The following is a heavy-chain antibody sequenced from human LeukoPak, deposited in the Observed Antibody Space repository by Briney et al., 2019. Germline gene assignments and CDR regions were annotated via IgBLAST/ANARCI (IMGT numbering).Heavy chain of an antibody. Sequence: PGGSLRLSCAASGFTFSSYWMSWVRQAPGKGLEWVANVKQDGSDKYYVDSVKGRFTISRDNAKSSLYLQMNSLRAEDTAVYYCARDNTIFGVAHINHWGQGTLVTVSS. D-gene: IGHD3-3*01. J-gene: IGHJ5*02. CDR2: VKQDGSDK. V-gene: IGHV3-7*01. CDR3: ARDNTIFGVAHINH. CDR1: GFTFSSYW.